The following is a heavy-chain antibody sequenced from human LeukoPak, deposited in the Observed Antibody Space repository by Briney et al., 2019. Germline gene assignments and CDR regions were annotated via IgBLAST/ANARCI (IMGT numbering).Heavy chain of an antibody. D-gene: IGHD1-7*01. J-gene: IGHJ4*02. Sequence: GGSLRLSCAASGFTFSSYGMHWVRQAPGKGLEWVAFIRYDGSNKYYADSVKGRFTISRDNSKNTLYLQMNSLRAEDTAVYYCAKGPEGKVNWNYGLGVWVDYWGQGTLVTVSS. CDR3: AKGPEGKVNWNYGLGVWVDY. CDR2: IRYDGSNK. V-gene: IGHV3-30*02. CDR1: GFTFSSYG.